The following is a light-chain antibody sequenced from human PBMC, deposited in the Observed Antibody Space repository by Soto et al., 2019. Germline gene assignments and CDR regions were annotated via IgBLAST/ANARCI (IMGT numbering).Light chain of an antibody. J-gene: IGKJ3*01. Sequence: DTQMTQSPSSVSASVGDRVTISCRASQDIHTWLAWYRQKPGKAPNLLIYGASILQSGVPSRFSGSGSGTDFTLTISSLQPEDSATYYCQQANSFPFTFGPGTKVDV. V-gene: IGKV1-12*01. CDR2: GAS. CDR3: QQANSFPFT. CDR1: QDIHTW.